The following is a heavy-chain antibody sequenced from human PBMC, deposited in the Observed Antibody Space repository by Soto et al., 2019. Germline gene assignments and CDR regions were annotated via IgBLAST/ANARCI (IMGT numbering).Heavy chain of an antibody. D-gene: IGHD1-26*01. J-gene: IGHJ4*02. Sequence: QVQLQESGPGLVKPSETLSLTCTVSGGSINNYYWSWIRQPPGKGLGWIGYIYYSGSTHYNPSLERRGATSVSTSKNQFSLQLSSVTSADTAAYYCASRYCGNFDYWGQGTLVTVSS. CDR2: IYYSGST. CDR3: ASRYCGNFDY. V-gene: IGHV4-59*01. CDR1: GGSINNYY.